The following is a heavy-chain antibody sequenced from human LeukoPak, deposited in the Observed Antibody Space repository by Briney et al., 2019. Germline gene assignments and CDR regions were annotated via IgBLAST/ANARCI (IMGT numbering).Heavy chain of an antibody. J-gene: IGHJ4*02. D-gene: IGHD5-18*01. Sequence: SETLSLTCTVSGGSISSSSYYWGWIRQPPGKGLEWIGSIYYSGSTYYNPSLKSRVTISVDTSKNQFSLKLSSVTAADTAVYYCARVDTATRGFDCWGQGTLVTVSS. CDR3: ARVDTATRGFDC. CDR1: GGSISSSSYY. CDR2: IYYSGST. V-gene: IGHV4-39*07.